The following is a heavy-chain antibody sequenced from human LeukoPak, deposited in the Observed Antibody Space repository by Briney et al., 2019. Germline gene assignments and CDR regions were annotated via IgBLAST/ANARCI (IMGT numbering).Heavy chain of an antibody. CDR1: GFTFSSYE. D-gene: IGHD3-3*01. Sequence: GRSLRLSCAASGFTFSSYEMNWVRQAPGKGLEWVSYISSSGSTIYYADSVKGRFTISRDNAKNSLYLQMNSLRAEDTAVYYCARDYSDSNYDFWRSLGYYYGMDVWGQGTTVTVSS. J-gene: IGHJ6*02. V-gene: IGHV3-48*03. CDR3: ARDYSDSNYDFWRSLGYYYGMDV. CDR2: ISSSGSTI.